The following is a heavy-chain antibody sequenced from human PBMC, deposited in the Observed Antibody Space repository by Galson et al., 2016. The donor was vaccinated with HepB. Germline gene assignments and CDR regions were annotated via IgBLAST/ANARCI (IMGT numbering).Heavy chain of an antibody. J-gene: IGHJ6*04. Sequence: SLRLSCAASGFTFRIYDMHWVRQAPGSGLKKISVIGTAGNTYYAASAKGRFTISREDAKNSLFLQMNSLTVGDTAVSYCARDGGYSGYDAYGLDVWGKGTTVTVSS. CDR2: IGTAGNT. CDR1: GFTFRIYD. V-gene: IGHV3-13*01. D-gene: IGHD5-12*01. CDR3: ARDGGYSGYDAYGLDV.